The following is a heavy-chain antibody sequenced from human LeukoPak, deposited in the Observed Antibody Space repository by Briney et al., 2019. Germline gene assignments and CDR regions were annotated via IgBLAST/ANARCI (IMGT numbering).Heavy chain of an antibody. V-gene: IGHV3-66*01. Sequence: GGSLRLSCTASGFTVSSNYMSWVRQAPGKGLEWVSIIYSSGSTYYADSVKGRFTISRDNSKNTLYLQMNSLRAEDTAVYYCGKEGLGGGGYWGQGTLVTVSS. CDR2: IYSSGST. J-gene: IGHJ4*02. D-gene: IGHD3-10*01. CDR3: GKEGLGGGGY. CDR1: GFTVSSNY.